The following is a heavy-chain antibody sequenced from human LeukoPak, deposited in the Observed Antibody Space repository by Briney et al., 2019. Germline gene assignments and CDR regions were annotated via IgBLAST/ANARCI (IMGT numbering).Heavy chain of an antibody. V-gene: IGHV3-21*01. J-gene: IGHJ4*02. CDR2: ISSSSSYI. CDR1: GFTFSSYS. Sequence: GGSLRLSCAASGFTFSSYSVNWVRQAPGKGLEWVSSISSSSSYIYYADSVKGRFTISRDNAKNSLYLQMNSLRAEDTAVYYCARDLSTYSSYDYWGQGTLVTVSS. CDR3: ARDLSTYSSYDY. D-gene: IGHD6-6*01.